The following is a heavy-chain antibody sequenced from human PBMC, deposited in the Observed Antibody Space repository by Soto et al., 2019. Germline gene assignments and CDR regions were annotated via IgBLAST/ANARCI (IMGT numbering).Heavy chain of an antibody. CDR2: IGTAGDT. CDR3: ARGPAFNYYDSSGYHDAFDI. CDR1: GFTFSSYD. Sequence: GSLRLSCAASGFTFSSYDMHWVRQATGKGLEWVSAIGTAGDTYYPGSVKGRFTISRENAKNSLYLQMNSLRAGDTAVYYCARGPAFNYYDSSGYHDAFDIWGQGTMVTVSS. J-gene: IGHJ3*02. D-gene: IGHD3-22*01. V-gene: IGHV3-13*01.